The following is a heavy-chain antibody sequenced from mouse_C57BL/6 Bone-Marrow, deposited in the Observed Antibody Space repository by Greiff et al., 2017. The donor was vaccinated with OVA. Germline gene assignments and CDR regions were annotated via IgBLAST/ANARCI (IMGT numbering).Heavy chain of an antibody. J-gene: IGHJ3*01. Sequence: LVKPGASVKMSCKASGYTFTDYNMHWVKQSHGKSLEWIGYINPNNGGTSYNQKFKGKATLTVNKSSSTAYMELRSLTSEDSAVYYCARRDGYDYTWFAYWGQGTLVTVSA. CDR3: ARRDGYDYTWFAY. V-gene: IGHV1-22*01. D-gene: IGHD2-4*01. CDR1: GYTFTDYN. CDR2: INPNNGGT.